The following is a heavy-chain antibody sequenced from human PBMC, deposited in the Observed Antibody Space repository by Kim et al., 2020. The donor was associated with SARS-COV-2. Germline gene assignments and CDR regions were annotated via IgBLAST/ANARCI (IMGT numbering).Heavy chain of an antibody. V-gene: IGHV3-30-3*01. CDR2: ISYDGNNK. D-gene: IGHD2-2*01. Sequence: GGSLRLSCAAPGFTFSSYAMHWVRQAPDKGLEWVAVISYDGNNKYYTDSVKGRFTISRDNSENTLYLQMNSLRAEDTAVYYCARGPEGGVLIPVVYYYYGMDVWGQGTTVTVSS. CDR3: ARGPEGGVLIPVVYYYYGMDV. CDR1: GFTFSSYA. J-gene: IGHJ6*02.